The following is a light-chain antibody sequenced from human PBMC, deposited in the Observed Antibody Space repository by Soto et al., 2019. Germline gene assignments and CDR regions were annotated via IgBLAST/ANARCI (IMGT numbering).Light chain of an antibody. CDR3: QKYNSGHSLT. Sequence: DIQLTQSPSSLSASLGDRVTITCRASQGISNYLAWYQQKPGKVPKLLIYAASTMQSGVPSRFSGSGSGTDFTLTISSLQPEDVATYYCQKYNSGHSLTFGGGTKVEIK. CDR1: QGISNY. V-gene: IGKV1-27*01. CDR2: AAS. J-gene: IGKJ4*01.